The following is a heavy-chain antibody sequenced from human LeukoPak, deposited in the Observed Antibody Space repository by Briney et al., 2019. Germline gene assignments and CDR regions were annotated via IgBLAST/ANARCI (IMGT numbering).Heavy chain of an antibody. CDR1: GGSFSGCY. J-gene: IGHJ5*02. D-gene: IGHD2-2*01. Sequence: PSETLSLTCAVYGGSFSGCYWSWIRQPPGMGLEWIGEINHSGGTNYNPSLKRRVTISVDMSKNQFSLNVSSVTAADTAVYFCARGGRVPTARRFKAGNWFDPWGHGTLVTVSS. CDR3: ARGGRVPTARRFKAGNWFDP. V-gene: IGHV4-34*01. CDR2: INHSGGT.